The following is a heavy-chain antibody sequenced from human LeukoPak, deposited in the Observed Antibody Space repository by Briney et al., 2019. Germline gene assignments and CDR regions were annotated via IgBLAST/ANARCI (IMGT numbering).Heavy chain of an antibody. V-gene: IGHV4-59*01. CDR3: ARDRSSGWYFDY. CDR1: GGSISSYY. Sequence: SETLSLTCTASGGSISSYYWSWSRQTPGKGLEWIGYIYYSGSTNYNPSLKSRVTISVDTSKNQFSLKLSSVTAADTAVYYCARDRSSGWYFDYWGQGTLVTVSS. J-gene: IGHJ4*02. D-gene: IGHD6-19*01. CDR2: IYYSGST.